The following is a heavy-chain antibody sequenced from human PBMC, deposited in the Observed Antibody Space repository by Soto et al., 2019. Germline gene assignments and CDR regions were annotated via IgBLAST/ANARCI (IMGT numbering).Heavy chain of an antibody. CDR3: ARGLVVTAKGWFDL. V-gene: IGHV3-30-3*02. J-gene: IGHJ5*02. Sequence: QVQLVESGGGVVQRGGSLRLSCAASGFPFTSYSMNWVRQSPGKGLEWVAVISYDGKRIYYADSVKGRFTISRDNAKNTMFLQMNGLRPEDTAVYYCARGLVVTAKGWFDLWGQGTQVTVSS. CDR1: GFPFTSYS. CDR2: ISYDGKRI. D-gene: IGHD2-21*02.